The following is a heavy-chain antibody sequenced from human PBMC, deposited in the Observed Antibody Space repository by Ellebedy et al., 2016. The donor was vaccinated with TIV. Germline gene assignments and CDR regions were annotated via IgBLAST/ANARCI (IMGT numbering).Heavy chain of an antibody. CDR2: INGDGGFT. J-gene: IGHJ3*02. D-gene: IGHD5-18*01. CDR1: GFTFSRHW. Sequence: GESLKISCAASGFTFSRHWMHWIRQAPGKGLVWLSRINGDGGFTSHADFVKGRFTISRDNAKNTLYLQMNSLRAEDTAVYYCARGADTTMVWGALDIWGQGTVVTVSS. V-gene: IGHV3-74*01. CDR3: ARGADTTMVWGALDI.